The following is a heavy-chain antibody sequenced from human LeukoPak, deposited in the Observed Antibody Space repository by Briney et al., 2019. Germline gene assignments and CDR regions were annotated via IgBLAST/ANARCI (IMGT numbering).Heavy chain of an antibody. CDR1: GFTFDDYA. D-gene: IGHD3-22*01. J-gene: IGHJ4*02. Sequence: GGSLRLSCAASGFTFDDYAMHWVRQAPGKGLEWVSGISWNSGSIGYADSVKGRFTIFRDNAKNSLYLQMNSLRAEDTALYYCAKDHYYDSSGYYGPFDYWGQGTLVTVSS. CDR3: AKDHYYDSSGYYGPFDY. CDR2: ISWNSGSI. V-gene: IGHV3-9*01.